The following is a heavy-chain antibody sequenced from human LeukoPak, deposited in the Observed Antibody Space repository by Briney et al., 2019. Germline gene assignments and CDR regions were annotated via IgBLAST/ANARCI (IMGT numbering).Heavy chain of an antibody. J-gene: IGHJ4*02. Sequence: SETLSLTCTVSGGSISSGDYYWSWIRQPPGKGLEWIGYIYYSGSTYYNPSLKSRVTISVDTSKNQFSLKLSSVTAADTAVYYCARLWDIVVVPAASLADYWGQGTLVTVSS. CDR1: GGSISSGDYY. CDR2: IYYSGST. D-gene: IGHD2-2*01. CDR3: ARLWDIVVVPAASLADY. V-gene: IGHV4-30-4*01.